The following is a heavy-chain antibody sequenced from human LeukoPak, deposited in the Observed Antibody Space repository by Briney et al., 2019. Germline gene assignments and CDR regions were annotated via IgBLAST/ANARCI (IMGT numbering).Heavy chain of an antibody. CDR2: IKQDGSEK. J-gene: IGHJ4*02. CDR3: ARDRSYIYRDY. CDR1: RFTFSSYW. D-gene: IGHD1-26*01. Sequence: GGSLRLSCAASRFTFSSYWMSWVRQAPGKGLERVANIKQDGSEKYYVDSVKGRFTISRDNAKNSLYLQMNSLRAEDTAVYYCARDRSYIYRDYWGQGTLVTVSS. V-gene: IGHV3-7*01.